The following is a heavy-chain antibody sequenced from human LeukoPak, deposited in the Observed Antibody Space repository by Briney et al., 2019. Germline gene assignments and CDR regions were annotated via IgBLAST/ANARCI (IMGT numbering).Heavy chain of an antibody. CDR2: ISGSGGST. Sequence: GGSLRLSCAASGFTFSSYAMSWVRQAPGKGLEWVSAISGSGGSTYYADSVKGRFTISRDNSKNTLYLQMNSLRAEDTAVYYFAKDRNWSGASCPLNLLDPWSQGTLVTVSS. J-gene: IGHJ5*02. CDR1: GFTFSSYA. V-gene: IGHV3-23*01. CDR3: AKDRNWSGASCPLNLLDP. D-gene: IGHD3-3*01.